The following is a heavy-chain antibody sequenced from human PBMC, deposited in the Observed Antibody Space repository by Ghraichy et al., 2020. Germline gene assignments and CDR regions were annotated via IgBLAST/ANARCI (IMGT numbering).Heavy chain of an antibody. V-gene: IGHV4-59*01. Sequence: SQTLSLTCTVSGGSISSYYWSWIRQAPGKGLEWIGYIHYSGTTSYSPPLKSRVTLSVDTPKNQFSLTLTSVTSADTAVYFCATTLFWGQGILVTVSS. CDR3: ATTLF. D-gene: IGHD3-9*01. CDR1: GGSISSYY. CDR2: IHYSGTT. J-gene: IGHJ4*02.